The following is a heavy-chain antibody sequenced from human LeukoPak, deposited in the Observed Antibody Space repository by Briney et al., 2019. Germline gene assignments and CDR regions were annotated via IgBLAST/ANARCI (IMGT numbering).Heavy chain of an antibody. CDR3: ARGTAAGRRRSYYYYYYMDV. CDR2: IIPIFGTA. Sequence: ASVKVSCKASGGTFSSYAISWVRQAPGQGLEWMGGIIPIFGTANYAQKFQGRVTITADKSTSTAYMELSSLRSEDTAVYYCARGTAAGRRRSYYYYYYMDVWGKGTTVTVSS. D-gene: IGHD6-13*01. J-gene: IGHJ6*03. CDR1: GGTFSSYA. V-gene: IGHV1-69*06.